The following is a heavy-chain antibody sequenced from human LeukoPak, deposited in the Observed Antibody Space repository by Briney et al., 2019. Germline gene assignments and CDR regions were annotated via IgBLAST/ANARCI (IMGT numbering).Heavy chain of an antibody. CDR3: ARNLHSNYYYYGLDV. CDR1: GYTLTELS. CDR2: YDPEDGET. D-gene: IGHD4-11*01. J-gene: IGHJ6*02. Sequence: ASVKVSCKVSGYTLTELSMHWVRQAPGKGLEWMGGYDPEDGETIYAQKFQGRVTMTRNTSISTAYMELSSLRSEDTAVYYYARNLHSNYYYYGLDVWGQGTTVTVSS. V-gene: IGHV1-24*01.